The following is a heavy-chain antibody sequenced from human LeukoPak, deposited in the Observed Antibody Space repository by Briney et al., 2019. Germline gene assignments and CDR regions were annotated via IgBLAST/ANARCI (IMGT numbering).Heavy chain of an antibody. D-gene: IGHD4-23*01. CDR2: VRYHGNNK. V-gene: IGHV3-30*02. Sequence: GGSLRLSCAASGFTFSHYGMHWVRQAPGKGLEWVAFVRYHGNNKDYTESVKGRFTISRDNSKNTLYLQMNSLRVEDTALYYCARVIGGNYGGDYWGQGTLVTVSS. CDR3: ARVIGGNYGGDY. CDR1: GFTFSHYG. J-gene: IGHJ4*02.